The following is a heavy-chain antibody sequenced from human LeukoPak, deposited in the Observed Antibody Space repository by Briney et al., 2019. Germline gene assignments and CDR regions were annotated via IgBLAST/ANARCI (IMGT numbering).Heavy chain of an antibody. J-gene: IGHJ6*03. CDR3: ARGVYCSSTSCYAKSFKYYYYMDV. D-gene: IGHD2-2*01. V-gene: IGHV4-38-2*02. Sequence: SETLSLTCTVSGYSISSGYYWGCFRQPPGKGLEWIASIYHSGSTYYNPSLKSRVTISVDTSKNQFSLKLSSVTAADTAVYYCARGVYCSSTSCYAKSFKYYYYMDVWGKGTTVTISS. CDR1: GYSISSGYY. CDR2: IYHSGST.